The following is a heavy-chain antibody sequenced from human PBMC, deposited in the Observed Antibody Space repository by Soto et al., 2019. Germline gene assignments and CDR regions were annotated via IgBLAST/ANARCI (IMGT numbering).Heavy chain of an antibody. CDR3: ARDYDYSNLDRNWFDP. V-gene: IGHV1-18*01. D-gene: IGHD4-4*01. CDR1: GYTFTSYG. J-gene: IGHJ5*02. Sequence: ASVKVSCKASGYTFTSYGISWVRQAPGQGLEWMGWISAYNGNTNYAQKLQGRVTMTTDTSTSTAYMELRSLRSDDTAVYYCARDYDYSNLDRNWFDPWGQGTLVTVSS. CDR2: ISAYNGNT.